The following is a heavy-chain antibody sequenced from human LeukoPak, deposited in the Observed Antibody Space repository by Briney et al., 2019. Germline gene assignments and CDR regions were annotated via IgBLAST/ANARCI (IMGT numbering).Heavy chain of an antibody. CDR3: AKDRPNYYDSSGYWDY. CDR1: GFTFSDYA. CDR2: ISSDVYDGTTE. Sequence: GRSLRLSCSASGFTFSDYAMDWVRQAPGKGLECVAVISSDVYDGTTEYYADSVKGRFTISRDNSKNTLYLQMNSLRAEDTAVYYCAKDRPNYYDSSGYWDYWGQGTLVTVSS. D-gene: IGHD3-22*01. V-gene: IGHV3-30-3*01. J-gene: IGHJ4*02.